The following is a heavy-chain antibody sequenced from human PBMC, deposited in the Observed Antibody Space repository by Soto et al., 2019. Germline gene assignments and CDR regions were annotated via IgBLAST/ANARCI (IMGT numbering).Heavy chain of an antibody. V-gene: IGHV2-5*02. D-gene: IGHD5-12*01. J-gene: IGHJ4*02. CDR3: AHKGDGYRGFKY. CDR2: IYWDDDK. CDR1: GFSLSTSGAG. Sequence: QITLKESGPTLVKPTQTLTLTCTLSGFSLSTSGAGVGWIRQPPGKALEWLALIYWDDDKRYSPSLKSRLTLTKDTSKNQVVLTMTNMDPVDTATYYCAHKGDGYRGFKYWGQGTLDTVSS.